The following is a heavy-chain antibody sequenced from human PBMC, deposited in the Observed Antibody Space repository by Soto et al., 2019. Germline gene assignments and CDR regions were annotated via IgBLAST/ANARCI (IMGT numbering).Heavy chain of an antibody. CDR1: GGSLSSYY. CDR3: AREGLGYCTNGVCSKGPQFDY. Sequence: SETLSLTCTVSGGSLSSYYWSWIRQPPGKGLEWIGYIYYSGSTNYNPSLKSRVTISVDTAKNQFSLKLSSVTAADTAVYYCAREGLGYCTNGVCSKGPQFDYWGQGTLVTVSS. CDR2: IYYSGST. V-gene: IGHV4-59*01. D-gene: IGHD2-8*01. J-gene: IGHJ4*02.